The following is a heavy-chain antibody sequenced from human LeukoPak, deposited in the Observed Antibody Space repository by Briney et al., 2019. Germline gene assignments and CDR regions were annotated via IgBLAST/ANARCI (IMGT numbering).Heavy chain of an antibody. CDR1: GYTFTYYY. CDR3: ARDDRGRRSGLH. CDR2: ITPNSGNT. Sequence: ASVTVSCKASGYTFTYYYIHWVRQAPGQGLEWMGWITPNSGNTKYAQKFQGRVTMTRDTSVRTVYMELTRLKSDDTAVYYCARDDRGRRSGLHWGQGTLVTVSS. V-gene: IGHV1-2*02. J-gene: IGHJ4*02. D-gene: IGHD3-22*01.